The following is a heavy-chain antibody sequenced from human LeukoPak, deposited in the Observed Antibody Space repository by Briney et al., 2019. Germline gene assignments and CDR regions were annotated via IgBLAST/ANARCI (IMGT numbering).Heavy chain of an antibody. V-gene: IGHV4-59*01. CDR1: GGSISSYY. D-gene: IGHD5-24*01. CDR2: ICYSGST. CDR3: ARAGRWLQSTGDFDY. J-gene: IGHJ4*02. Sequence: SETLSLTCTVSGGSISSYYWSWIRQPPGKGLEWIGYICYSGSTNYNPSLKSRVTISVDTSKNQFSLKLSSVTAADTAVYYCARAGRWLQSTGDFDYWGQGTLVTVSS.